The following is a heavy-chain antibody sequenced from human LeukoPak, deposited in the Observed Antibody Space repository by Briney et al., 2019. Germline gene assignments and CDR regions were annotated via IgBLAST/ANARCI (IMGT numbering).Heavy chain of an antibody. Sequence: GRSLRLSCAASGFTFSSYAMHWVRQAPGKGLEWVAVISYDGSNKYYADSVKGRFTISRDNSKNTLYLQMNSLRAEDTAVYYCARAIAVAGELDYWGQGTLVTV. CDR3: ARAIAVAGELDY. CDR2: ISYDGSNK. CDR1: GFTFSSYA. V-gene: IGHV3-30-3*01. J-gene: IGHJ4*02. D-gene: IGHD6-19*01.